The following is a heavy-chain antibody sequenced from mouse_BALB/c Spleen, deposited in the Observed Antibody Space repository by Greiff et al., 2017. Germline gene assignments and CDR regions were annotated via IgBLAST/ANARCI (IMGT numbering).Heavy chain of an antibody. D-gene: IGHD4-1*01. Sequence: VQRVESGPGLVQPSQSLSITCTVSGFSLTSYGVHWVRQSPGKGLEWLGVIWSGGSTDYNAAFISRLSISKDNSKSQVFFKMNSLQANDTAIYYCARNRGWDDYAMDYWGQGTSVTVSS. CDR1: GFSLTSYG. V-gene: IGHV2-2*02. J-gene: IGHJ4*01. CDR3: ARNRGWDDYAMDY. CDR2: IWSGGST.